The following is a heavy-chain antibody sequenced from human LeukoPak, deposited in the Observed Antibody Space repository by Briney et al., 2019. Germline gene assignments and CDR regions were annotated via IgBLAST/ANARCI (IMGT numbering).Heavy chain of an antibody. CDR3: ARDRGSSKMAADFDY. D-gene: IGHD5-24*01. CDR1: GFTFSSYA. V-gene: IGHV4-31*02. J-gene: IGHJ4*02. CDR2: IYYSGST. Sequence: LRLSCAASGFTFSSYAMSWARQHPGKGLEWIGYIYYSGSTYYNPSLKSRVTISVDTSKNQFSLKLSSVTAADTAVYYCARDRGSSKMAADFDYWGQGTLVTVSS.